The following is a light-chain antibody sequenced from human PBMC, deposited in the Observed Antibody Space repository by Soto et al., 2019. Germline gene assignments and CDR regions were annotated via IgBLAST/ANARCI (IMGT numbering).Light chain of an antibody. CDR3: QRYNGAAWT. CDR1: QGISNY. J-gene: IGKJ1*01. Sequence: DIQMTQSPSSLSASVGDRVTITCRASQGISNYLAWHQQRPGKVPKLLMYAASTLQSGVPSRFSGSGSGTDFTLTISSLQPEDVATYYCQRYNGAAWTFGQGTKVEIK. CDR2: AAS. V-gene: IGKV1-27*01.